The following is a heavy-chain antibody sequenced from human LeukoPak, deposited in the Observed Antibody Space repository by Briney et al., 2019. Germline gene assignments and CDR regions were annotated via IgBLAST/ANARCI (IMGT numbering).Heavy chain of an antibody. Sequence: ASETLSLTCTVSGGSISSSGYYWGWIRQPPGKGVEWIGSIYYSGSTYYNPSLKSRVTISVDTSKNQFSLKLTSVTAADTAVYYCTRLNDYAWYFDLWGRGTLVTVSS. CDR1: GGSISSSGYY. CDR2: IYYSGST. D-gene: IGHD4-17*01. V-gene: IGHV4-39*01. J-gene: IGHJ2*01. CDR3: TRLNDYAWYFDL.